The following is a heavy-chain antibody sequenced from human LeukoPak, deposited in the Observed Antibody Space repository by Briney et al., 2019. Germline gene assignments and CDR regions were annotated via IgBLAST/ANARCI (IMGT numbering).Heavy chain of an antibody. Sequence: GGSLRLSCAASGFTFSSYWMSWVRQAPGKGLEWVANIKQDGSEKYYVDSVKGRFTISGDNAKNSLYLQMNSLRAEDTAVYYCARDPGDYVWGSYRHDDAFDIWGQGTMVTVSS. CDR1: GFTFSSYW. D-gene: IGHD3-16*02. V-gene: IGHV3-7*01. J-gene: IGHJ3*02. CDR2: IKQDGSEK. CDR3: ARDPGDYVWGSYRHDDAFDI.